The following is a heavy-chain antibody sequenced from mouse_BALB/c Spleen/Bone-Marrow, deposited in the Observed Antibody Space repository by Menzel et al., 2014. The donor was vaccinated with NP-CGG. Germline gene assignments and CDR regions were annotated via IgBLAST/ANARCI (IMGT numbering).Heavy chain of an antibody. CDR2: IDPANGNT. CDR1: GFNIKDTY. D-gene: IGHD1-1*01. CDR3: AMYYYGSRLFAC. J-gene: IGHJ3*01. V-gene: IGHV14-3*02. Sequence: EAQGVESGAELVKPGASVKLSCTASGFNIKDTYMHWVQQRPEQPLEWIGRIDPANGNTKYDPKFQGKATITADTSSNSAYLQLSSLTSEDTAVYYCAMYYYGSRLFACWGQGTLVTVS.